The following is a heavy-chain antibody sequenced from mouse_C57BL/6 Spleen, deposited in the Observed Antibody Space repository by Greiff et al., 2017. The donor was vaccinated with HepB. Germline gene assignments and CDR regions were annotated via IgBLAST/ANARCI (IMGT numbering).Heavy chain of an antibody. Sequence: EVKVVESGGGLVKPGGSLKLSCAASGFTFSSYAMSWVRQTPEKRLEWVATISDGGSYTYYPDNVKGRFTISRDNAKNNLYLQMSHLKSVDTAMYYCARPITTVVADYAMDYWGQGTSVTVSS. D-gene: IGHD1-1*01. CDR1: GFTFSSYA. V-gene: IGHV5-4*03. J-gene: IGHJ4*01. CDR3: ARPITTVVADYAMDY. CDR2: ISDGGSYT.